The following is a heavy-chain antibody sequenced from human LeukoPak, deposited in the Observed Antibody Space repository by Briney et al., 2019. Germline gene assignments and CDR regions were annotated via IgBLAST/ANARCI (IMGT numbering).Heavy chain of an antibody. CDR3: ARGLSRAVRGATFSY. J-gene: IGHJ4*02. CDR1: GGSFSGYY. CDR2: INHSGST. Sequence: SETLSLTCAVYGGSFSGYYWSWIRQPPGKGLEWIGEINHSGSTNYNPSLKRRVTISVDTSKNQVSVKLSSVNAADTAVYYCARGLSRAVRGATFSYWGQGTLVTVSS. V-gene: IGHV4-34*01. D-gene: IGHD3-10*01.